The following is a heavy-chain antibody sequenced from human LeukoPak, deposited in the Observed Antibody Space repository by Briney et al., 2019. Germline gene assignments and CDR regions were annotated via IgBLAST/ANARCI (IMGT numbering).Heavy chain of an antibody. CDR1: GFIFDDYT. D-gene: IGHD6-19*01. V-gene: IGHV3-43*01. CDR2: ISWDGGST. J-gene: IGHJ4*02. Sequence: GGSLRLSCAASGFIFDDYTMHWVRQAPGKGLEWVSLISWDGGSTYYADSVKGRFTISRDNSKNSLYLQMNSLRTEDTALYYCAKEHERVAGFDYWGQGTLVTVSS. CDR3: AKEHERVAGFDY.